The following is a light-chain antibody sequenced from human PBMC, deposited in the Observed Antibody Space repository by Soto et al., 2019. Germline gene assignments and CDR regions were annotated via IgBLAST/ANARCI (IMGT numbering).Light chain of an antibody. CDR1: QSVRTY. Sequence: EIVLTQSPATLSLSPGERATLSCRASQSVRTYLAWFRQKPGQAPRLLIYDASNRATGIPARISGSGSGTDFTLTISSLEPEDFAVYYCQQYGNSPQTFGQGTKVDI. CDR3: QQYGNSPQT. V-gene: IGKV3-11*01. J-gene: IGKJ1*01. CDR2: DAS.